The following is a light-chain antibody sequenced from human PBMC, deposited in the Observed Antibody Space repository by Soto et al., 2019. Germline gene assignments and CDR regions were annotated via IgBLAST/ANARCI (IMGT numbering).Light chain of an antibody. CDR3: AAWEDSLNGVV. V-gene: IGLV1-44*01. CDR2: SNN. CDR1: SSNIGSNT. Sequence: QSVLTQPPSASGTPGQRVTISCSGSSSNIGSNTVNWYQQLPGTAPKLIMYSNNQRPSGVPDRFSGSKSGTSASLASSGLQSEDETDYYCAAWEDSLNGVVFGGGSKVTVL. J-gene: IGLJ2*01.